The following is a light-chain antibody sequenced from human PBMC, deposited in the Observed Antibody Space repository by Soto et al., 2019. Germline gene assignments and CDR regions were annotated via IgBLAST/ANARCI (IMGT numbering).Light chain of an antibody. V-gene: IGKV3D-15*01. J-gene: IGKJ1*01. CDR2: GVS. Sequence: EIVRAQSPATLSGSRGESATLSFRASQSVGSSLAWYQQKPGQAPRLLIYGVSTRATGIPARFSGSGSGTEFTLTVSSLQSEDFAVYYCQQYENWPTFGQGTKVDIK. CDR1: QSVGSS. CDR3: QQYENWPT.